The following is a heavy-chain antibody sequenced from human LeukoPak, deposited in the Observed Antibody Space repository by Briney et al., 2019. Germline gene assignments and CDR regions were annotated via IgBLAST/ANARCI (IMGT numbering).Heavy chain of an antibody. J-gene: IGHJ6*02. D-gene: IGHD5-18*01. CDR3: ARGPVFHSYGFHYYYYGMDV. CDR1: GFTSSSYW. Sequence: GGSLRLSCAASGFTSSSYWMSWVRQAPGKGLEWVANIRQDGSEKYYVDSVKGQFTISRDNAENSLYLQMNSLRGEDTAVYYCARGPVFHSYGFHYYYYGMDVWGQGTTVTVSS. CDR2: IRQDGSEK. V-gene: IGHV3-7*01.